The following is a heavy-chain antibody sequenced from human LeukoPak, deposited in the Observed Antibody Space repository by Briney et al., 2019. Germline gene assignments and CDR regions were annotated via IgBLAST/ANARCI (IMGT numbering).Heavy chain of an antibody. D-gene: IGHD4-17*01. CDR2: INHSGST. V-gene: IGHV4-34*01. J-gene: IGHJ4*02. CDR3: ARWGPIYGDGFDY. CDR1: GGSFSGYY. Sequence: PSETLSLTCAVHGGSFSGYYWSWIRQPPGRGLEWIGEINHSGSTNYNPSLKSRVTISVDTSKNQFSLKLSSVTAADTAVYYCARWGPIYGDGFDYWGQGTLVTVSS.